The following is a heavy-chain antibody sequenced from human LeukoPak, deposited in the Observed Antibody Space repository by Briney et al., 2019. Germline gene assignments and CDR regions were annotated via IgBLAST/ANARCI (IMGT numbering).Heavy chain of an antibody. CDR1: VFSLRTRRAA. J-gene: IGHJ1*01. Sequence: SGPTLVNPTQTLTLTCTFSVFSLRTRRAAGGWIRQPPATALEGLALSHWDDDKHYIPSMKSRLPITKDTSKSQVVLRMTNVAPVDTATYSCAHRSLIAVAKGWFFHPWGQGTLDTVSS. CDR2: SHWDDDK. V-gene: IGHV2-5*02. CDR3: AHRSLIAVAKGWFFHP. D-gene: IGHD6-19*01.